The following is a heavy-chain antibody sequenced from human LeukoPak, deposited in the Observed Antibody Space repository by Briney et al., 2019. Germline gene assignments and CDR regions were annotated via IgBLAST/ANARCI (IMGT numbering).Heavy chain of an antibody. D-gene: IGHD6-19*01. CDR1: GFTSGSYA. CDR3: AKTTAGYSSGRYPGWSVDY. J-gene: IGHJ4*02. Sequence: GGSLRLSCAASGFTSGSYAMYWVRQAPGKGLEWVSGISGSGGSTFYADSVKGRFTISRDNSENTVYLQMNSQRADDTAVDYCAKTTAGYSSGRYPGWSVDYWGQGTLVTVSS. V-gene: IGHV3-23*01. CDR2: ISGSGGST.